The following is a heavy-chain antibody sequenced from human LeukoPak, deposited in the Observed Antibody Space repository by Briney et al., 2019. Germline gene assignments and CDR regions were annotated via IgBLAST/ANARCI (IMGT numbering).Heavy chain of an antibody. Sequence: GGSLRLSCAASGFTFSSYAMSWVRQAPGKGLEWVSAISGSGGSTYYADSVKGRFTISRDNSKNTLYLQMNSLRAEDTVVYYCAKDGWGSYNFDYWGQGTLVTVSS. CDR3: AKDGWGSYNFDY. CDR2: ISGSGGST. D-gene: IGHD1-26*01. CDR1: GFTFSSYA. V-gene: IGHV3-23*01. J-gene: IGHJ4*02.